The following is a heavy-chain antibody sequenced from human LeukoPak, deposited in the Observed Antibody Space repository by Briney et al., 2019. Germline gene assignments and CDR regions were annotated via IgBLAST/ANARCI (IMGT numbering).Heavy chain of an antibody. Sequence: ASVKVSCKASGYTFTSHDINWVRQATGPGLEWMGWMNPNSGNTGYAQKFQGRVTITRNTSISTAYMELSSLRSEDTAVYYCARCGAVGATTILESVLSDYWGQGTLVTVSS. CDR2: MNPNSGNT. CDR3: ARCGAVGATTILESVLSDY. CDR1: GYTFTSHD. D-gene: IGHD1-26*01. V-gene: IGHV1-8*03. J-gene: IGHJ4*02.